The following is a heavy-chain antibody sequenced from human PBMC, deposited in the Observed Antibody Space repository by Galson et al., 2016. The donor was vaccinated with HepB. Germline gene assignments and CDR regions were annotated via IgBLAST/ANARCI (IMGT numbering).Heavy chain of an antibody. CDR3: ANTMSEEQRYRPPDF. J-gene: IGHJ4*02. V-gene: IGHV3-9*01. Sequence: SLRLSCAASGFSFDDYAMHWVRQAPGKGLEWVSGINGNSVYIGYADSVKGRFTISRDNAKNSLFLQMNGLRAEDTAVEYCANTMSEEQRYRPPDFWGQGTLVTVS. CDR2: INGNSVYI. CDR1: GFSFDDYA. D-gene: IGHD6-25*01.